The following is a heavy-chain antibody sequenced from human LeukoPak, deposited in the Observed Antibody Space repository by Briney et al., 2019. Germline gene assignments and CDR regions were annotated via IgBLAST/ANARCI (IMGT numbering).Heavy chain of an antibody. CDR2: IHPSDSET. Sequence: GESLKISCRSSGHDFTTWWIAWVRQLPGKGLEWMGIIHPSDSETQYSPSFQGQVTISADKSISTAYLHWSSLRASDTAMYYCARRDYKSEWFDPWGQGTLVTVSS. J-gene: IGHJ5*02. D-gene: IGHD5-12*01. CDR1: GHDFTTWW. CDR3: ARRDYKSEWFDP. V-gene: IGHV5-51*01.